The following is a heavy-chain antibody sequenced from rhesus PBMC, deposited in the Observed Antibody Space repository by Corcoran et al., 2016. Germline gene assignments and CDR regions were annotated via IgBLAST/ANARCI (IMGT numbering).Heavy chain of an antibody. Sequence: QVQLQESGPGLVKPSETLSLTCSSPGYSISSGYYWSGIRKPQGKGLEWFGYITYSGSTSYNPSLKSRVTISRDTSKNQFSLKLSSVTAADTAVYYCARELGPSYGLDSWGQGVVVTVSS. J-gene: IGHJ6*01. CDR1: GYSISSGYY. D-gene: IGHD3-34*01. CDR3: ARELGPSYGLDS. V-gene: IGHV4-122*02. CDR2: ITYSGST.